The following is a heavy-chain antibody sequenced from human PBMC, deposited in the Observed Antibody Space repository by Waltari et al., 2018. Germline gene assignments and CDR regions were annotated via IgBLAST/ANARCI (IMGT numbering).Heavy chain of an antibody. CDR1: GFPFNPYV. D-gene: IGHD7-27*01. Sequence: EVQLLESGGGLVQPGGSLRFSCAAAGFPFNPYVMNWVRQAPGKGLEWVSSISDGGGIINYADSVKGRFTISRDNSKNTLYLQMNSLRAEDTAVYYCARGSGVDYWGQGTLVTISS. CDR3: ARGSGVDY. V-gene: IGHV3-23*01. J-gene: IGHJ4*02. CDR2: ISDGGGII.